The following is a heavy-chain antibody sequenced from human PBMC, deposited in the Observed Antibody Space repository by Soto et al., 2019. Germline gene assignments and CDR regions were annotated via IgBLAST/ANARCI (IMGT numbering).Heavy chain of an antibody. V-gene: IGHV3-23*01. CDR1: GFTFSSYA. Sequence: SGGSLRLSCAASGFTFSSYAMSWVRQAPGKGLEWVSAISGSGGSTYYADSVKGRFTISRDNSKNTLYLQMNSLRAEDTAVYYCAKERGAGEYYCSSTSCYMKPYDRYLDPWGQGTLVTVSS. CDR3: AKERGAGEYYCSSTSCYMKPYDRYLDP. CDR2: ISGSGGST. J-gene: IGHJ5*02. D-gene: IGHD2-2*02.